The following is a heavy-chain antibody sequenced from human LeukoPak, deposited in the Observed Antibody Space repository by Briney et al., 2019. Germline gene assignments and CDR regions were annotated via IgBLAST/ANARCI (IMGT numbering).Heavy chain of an antibody. V-gene: IGHV3-9*01. CDR1: GFTFADYA. CDR3: AKDISDEYYERPLDY. D-gene: IGHD3-22*01. J-gene: IGHJ4*02. CDR2: ISWNSGSI. Sequence: GRSLRLSCAASGFTFADYAMHWVRQAPGKGLEWVSGISWNSGSIGYADSVKGRFTISRDNAKNSLYLQMNSLRAEDTALYYCAKDISDEYYERPLDYWGQGTLVTVSS.